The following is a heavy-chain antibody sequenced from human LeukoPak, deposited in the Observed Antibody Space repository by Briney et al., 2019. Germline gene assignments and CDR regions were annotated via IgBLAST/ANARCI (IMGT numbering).Heavy chain of an antibody. D-gene: IGHD3/OR15-3a*01. J-gene: IGHJ4*02. CDR3: AKVQRSDFNMNFDS. CDR1: GFTFSSYV. CDR2: ISGSDDRT. Sequence: GGSLRLSCAASGFTFSSYVMNWLRQAPGEGLEWGSTISGSDDRTFYADSVKGRFTISRDNSKNTVYLQMNSLRAGDTAVYYCAKVQRSDFNMNFDSWGQGTLVTVSS. V-gene: IGHV3-23*01.